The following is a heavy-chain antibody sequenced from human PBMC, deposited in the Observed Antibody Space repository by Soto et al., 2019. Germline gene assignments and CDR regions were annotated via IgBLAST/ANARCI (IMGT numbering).Heavy chain of an antibody. CDR3: ARGSGLLWLRGRSGVDV. CDR2: ISYDGTNI. V-gene: IGHV3-30-3*01. J-gene: IGHJ6*02. D-gene: IGHD5-18*01. CDR1: GFIFNNYN. Sequence: LRLSCSGSGFIFNNYNIHWVRQAPGKGLEWVAIISYDGTNIYYAASVRGRFTVSRDNPNTTVYLQMNSLRGDDTATYYCARGSGLLWLRGRSGVDVWGQGTTVTVSS.